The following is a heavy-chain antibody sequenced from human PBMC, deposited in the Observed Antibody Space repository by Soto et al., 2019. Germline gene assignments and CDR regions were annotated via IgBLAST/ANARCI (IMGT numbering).Heavy chain of an antibody. CDR1: GFTFISSW. CDR2: IKQDGSEK. Sequence: EVQLVESGGGLVQHGWSLRLSCAASGFTFISSWMSWVRQDPGKWLYWVANIKQDGSEKYYVDSVKGRLTISINNAKNSLYLQMNSLRAEDTAVYSCAIAGAPYYYGSGSPAGCFDYWGQGTLVTVSS. D-gene: IGHD3-10*01. CDR3: AIAGAPYYYGSGSPAGCFDY. V-gene: IGHV3-7*01. J-gene: IGHJ4*02.